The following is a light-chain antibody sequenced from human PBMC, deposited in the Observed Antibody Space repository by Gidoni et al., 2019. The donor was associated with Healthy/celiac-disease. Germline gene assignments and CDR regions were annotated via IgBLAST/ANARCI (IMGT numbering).Light chain of an antibody. CDR1: KLGDKY. CDR2: QDS. CDR3: QAWDSSTSHVV. J-gene: IGLJ2*01. Sequence: YELTQPPSVSVSPGQTASITCSGDKLGDKYACWYQQKPGQSSVLVIYQDSKRPSGIPERFSGANSGNTATLTISGTQAMDEADYYCQAWDSSTSHVVFGGGTKLTVL. V-gene: IGLV3-1*01.